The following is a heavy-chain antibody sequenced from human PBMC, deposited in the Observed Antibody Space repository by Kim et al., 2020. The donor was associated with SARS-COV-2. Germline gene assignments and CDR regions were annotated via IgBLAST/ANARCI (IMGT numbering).Heavy chain of an antibody. J-gene: IGHJ4*02. D-gene: IGHD3-10*01. V-gene: IGHV3-9*01. Sequence: GGSLRLSCAASGFTFDDYAMHWVRQAPGKGLEWVSGISWNSGSIGYADSVKGRFTISRDNAKNSLYLQMNSLRAEDTALYYCAKDYGSGSYYGIDDWGQGTLVTVSS. CDR3: AKDYGSGSYYGIDD. CDR2: ISWNSGSI. CDR1: GFTFDDYA.